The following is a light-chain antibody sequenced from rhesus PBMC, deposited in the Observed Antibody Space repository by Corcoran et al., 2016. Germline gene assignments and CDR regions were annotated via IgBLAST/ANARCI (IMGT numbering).Light chain of an antibody. J-gene: IGLJ1*01. CDR1: VLAQYC. CDR2: KDS. V-gene: IGLV3S16*01. Sequence: SYALTQPPSVSLSLGQTAKITCSGTVLAQYCAHCYPQEPGQAPVLVIYKDSERPSGVPGRFSGSRSGTTFTLTISGAQAEDEADYYCAAGNDNNYIFGAGTRLTVL. CDR3: AAGNDNNYI.